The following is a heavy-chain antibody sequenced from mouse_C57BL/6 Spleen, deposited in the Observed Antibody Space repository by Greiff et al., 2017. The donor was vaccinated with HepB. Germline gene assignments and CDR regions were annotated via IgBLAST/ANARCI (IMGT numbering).Heavy chain of an antibody. Sequence: VQLQQSGAELAKPGASVKLSCKASGYTFTSYWMHWVKQRPGQGLEWIGYINPSSGYTKYNQKFKDKATLTADKSSSTAYMQLSSLTYEDSAVYYCFTTVVEGYFDVWGTGTTVTVSS. CDR1: GYTFTSYW. J-gene: IGHJ1*03. CDR3: FTTVVEGYFDV. D-gene: IGHD1-1*01. V-gene: IGHV1-7*01. CDR2: INPSSGYT.